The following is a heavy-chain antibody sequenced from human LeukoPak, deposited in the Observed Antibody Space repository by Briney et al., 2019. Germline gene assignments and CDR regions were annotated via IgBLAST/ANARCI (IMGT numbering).Heavy chain of an antibody. CDR1: GYTFTSYG. D-gene: IGHD6-13*01. J-gene: IGHJ4*02. CDR2: IIPILGIA. CDR3: ARNMQQLVLYYFDY. Sequence: SVKVSCKASGYTFTSYGISWVRQAPGQGLEWMGRIIPILGIANYAQKFQGRVTITADKSTSTAYMELSSLRSEDTAVYYCARNMQQLVLYYFDYWGQGTLVTVSS. V-gene: IGHV1-69*04.